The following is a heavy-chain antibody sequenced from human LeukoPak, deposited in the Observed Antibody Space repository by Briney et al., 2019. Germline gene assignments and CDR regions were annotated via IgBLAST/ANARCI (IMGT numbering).Heavy chain of an antibody. CDR1: GGSISSSNW. CDR3: ARVSQGLYDILTGYYSRGVYYFDY. Sequence: PSGTLSLTCAVSGGSISSSNWWSWVRQPPGKGLEWIGEIYHSGSTNYNPSLKSRVTISVDKSKNQFSLKLSSVTAADTAVYYCARVSQGLYDILTGYYSRGVYYFDYWGQGTLVTVSS. V-gene: IGHV4-4*02. D-gene: IGHD3-9*01. CDR2: IYHSGST. J-gene: IGHJ4*02.